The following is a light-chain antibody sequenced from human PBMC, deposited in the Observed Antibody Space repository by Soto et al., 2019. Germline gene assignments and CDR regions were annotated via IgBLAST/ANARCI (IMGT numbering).Light chain of an antibody. J-gene: IGLJ1*01. CDR1: NSNLGAGYD. Sequence: QSVLTQPPSVSGAPGQRVTISCTGNNSNLGAGYDVHWYQQLPGAAPKLVIFGNRNRPSGVPERFSGSKSGTSASLAITGLQAEDEADYYCCSYAGSYTFVFGTVTKVTVL. CDR2: GNR. CDR3: CSYAGSYTFV. V-gene: IGLV1-40*01.